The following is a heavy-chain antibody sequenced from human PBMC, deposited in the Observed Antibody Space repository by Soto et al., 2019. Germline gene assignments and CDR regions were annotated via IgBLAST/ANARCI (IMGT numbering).Heavy chain of an antibody. CDR2: IRSKSYGRTT. Sequence: GGSLRLSCSSSGFNFGDYGMTWFRQAPGKGLEWVGLIRSKSYGRTTEYAASAKDRFTISRDNSENTLYPQMNSLRPEDTAAYFCAKGDDISVTVHLDHWGQGTLVTVSS. CDR3: AKGDDISVTVHLDH. D-gene: IGHD6-19*01. CDR1: GFNFGDYG. J-gene: IGHJ4*02. V-gene: IGHV3-49*03.